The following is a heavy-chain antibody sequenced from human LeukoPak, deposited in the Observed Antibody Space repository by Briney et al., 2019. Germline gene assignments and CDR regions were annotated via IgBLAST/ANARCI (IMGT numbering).Heavy chain of an antibody. J-gene: IGHJ6*02. CDR1: GYTFTNYD. D-gene: IGHD1-26*01. V-gene: IGHV1-8*01. Sequence: ASVKVSCKASGYTFTNYDINWVRQATGQGLEWMGWMNANSGNTGYTQKFQGRVTMTRNTSISSAYMELSSLTSEDTAVYYCVRAQSGSYGKYGLVVWGQGTSVTVSS. CDR2: MNANSGNT. CDR3: VRAQSGSYGKYGLVV.